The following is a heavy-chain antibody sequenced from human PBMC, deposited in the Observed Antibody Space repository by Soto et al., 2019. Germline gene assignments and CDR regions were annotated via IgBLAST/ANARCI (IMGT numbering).Heavy chain of an antibody. V-gene: IGHV3-15*07. CDR2: IKSKADGGTT. CDR3: ARGGDIVVLPAATSAYHYGMAV. J-gene: IGHJ6*02. D-gene: IGHD2-2*01. CDR1: GFTFSKAW. Sequence: GGSLRLSCAASGFTFSKAWINWVRQAPGQGLEWVGRIKSKADGGTTDYAAPVKGRFAISRDDSKNIVYLQMNSLRAEDTAVYYWARGGDIVVLPAATSAYHYGMAVWAQGTTVTVSS.